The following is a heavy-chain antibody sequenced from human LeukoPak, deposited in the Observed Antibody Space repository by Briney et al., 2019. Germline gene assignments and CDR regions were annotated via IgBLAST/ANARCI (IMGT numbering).Heavy chain of an antibody. D-gene: IGHD3-3*01. CDR1: GFTFSSYG. CDR3: ARDEGNYDFWSGYYVY. J-gene: IGHJ4*02. CDR2: IWYDGSNK. Sequence: GSLRLSCAASGFTFSSYGMHWVRQAPGKGLEWVAVIWYDGSNKYYADPVKGRFTISRDNSKNTLYLQMNSLRAEDTAVYYCARDEGNYDFWSGYYVYWGQGTLVTVSS. V-gene: IGHV3-33*01.